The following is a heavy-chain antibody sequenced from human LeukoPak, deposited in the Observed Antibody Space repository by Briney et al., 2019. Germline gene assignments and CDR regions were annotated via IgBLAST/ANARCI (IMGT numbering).Heavy chain of an antibody. CDR2: ISGSGGST. CDR3: AKDLQWGDYYYGMDV. CDR1: GFTFSTYA. Sequence: QPGGSLRLSCAASGFTFSTYAMSWVRRAPGKGLEWVSAISGSGGSTYHADSVKGRFTISRDNSKNTLYLQMNSLRAEDTAVYYCAKDLQWGDYYYGMDVWGQGTTVTVSS. V-gene: IGHV3-23*01. J-gene: IGHJ6*02. D-gene: IGHD1-26*01.